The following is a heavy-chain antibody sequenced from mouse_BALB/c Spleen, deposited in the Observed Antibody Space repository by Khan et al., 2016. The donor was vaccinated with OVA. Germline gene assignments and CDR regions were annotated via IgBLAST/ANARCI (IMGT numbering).Heavy chain of an antibody. Sequence: QVQLKQSGAELARPGASVKMSCKASGYTFTSYTIHWIKQRPGQGLEWIGYINPSNGYTNYNQKFKDKATLTADKSSTTAYMQLSSLTSDDSAVYNCVADGAYYKNGDGFAYWGQGTLVTVSA. V-gene: IGHV1-4*01. CDR3: VADGAYYKNGDGFAY. J-gene: IGHJ3*01. CDR1: GYTFTSYT. CDR2: INPSNGYT. D-gene: IGHD1-1*01.